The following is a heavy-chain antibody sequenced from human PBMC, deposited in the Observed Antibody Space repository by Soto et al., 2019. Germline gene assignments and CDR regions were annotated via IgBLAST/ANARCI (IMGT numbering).Heavy chain of an antibody. CDR3: ARDADYGDNGLDN. J-gene: IGHJ4*02. CDR1: GFSFSSYG. CDR2: ILDDGSDK. V-gene: IGHV3-33*01. D-gene: IGHD4-17*01. Sequence: QVQLVESGGGVVQPGRSLRLSCAASGFSFSSYGMHWVRQAPGKGLEWVAVILDDGSDKDYTDAVKGRCTISRDNSKNTLYLETNSLRAEDTAVYYCARDADYGDNGLDNWGQGTLVTVSS.